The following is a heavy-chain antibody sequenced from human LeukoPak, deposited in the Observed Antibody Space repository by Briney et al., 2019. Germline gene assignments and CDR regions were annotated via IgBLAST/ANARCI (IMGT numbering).Heavy chain of an antibody. D-gene: IGHD1-7*01. CDR2: INPNSGGT. Sequence: GASVKVSCKASGYTFTGYYMHWVRQAPGQGLEWMGWINPNSGGTNYAQKFQGRVTMTRDTSISTAYMELSRLRSDDTAVYYCARGPELPPRPQNWFDPWGQGTLVTVSS. CDR3: ARGPELPPRPQNWFDP. J-gene: IGHJ5*02. CDR1: GYTFTGYY. V-gene: IGHV1-2*02.